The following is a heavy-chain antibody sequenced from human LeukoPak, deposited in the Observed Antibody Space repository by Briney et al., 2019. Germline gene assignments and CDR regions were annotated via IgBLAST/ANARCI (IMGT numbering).Heavy chain of an antibody. Sequence: PGGSLRLSCAASGFTFSSYAMSWVRQAPGKGLEWVSAISGSGGSTYYADSVKGRFTISRDYSKNTLYLQMNSLRAEDTAVYYCAKGAYGSGSYSPCDYWGQGTLVTVSS. D-gene: IGHD3-10*01. CDR2: ISGSGGST. J-gene: IGHJ4*02. V-gene: IGHV3-23*01. CDR1: GFTFSSYA. CDR3: AKGAYGSGSYSPCDY.